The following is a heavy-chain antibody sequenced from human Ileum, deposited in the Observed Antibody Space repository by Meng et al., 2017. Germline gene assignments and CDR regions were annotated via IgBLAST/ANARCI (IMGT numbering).Heavy chain of an antibody. CDR2: AGT. Sequence: QVQLEEWGPGLLRTSETLSLICTVSGGSVSTRDYQWGWIRQPPGKGLEWIGYAGTNYNPSLKSRVTISVDTSKRQFSLKLTSVTAADTAVYYCARDHWGSLDYWGQGILVTVFS. CDR1: GGSVSTRDYQ. V-gene: IGHV4-61*08. D-gene: IGHD7-27*01. CDR3: ARDHWGSLDY. J-gene: IGHJ4*02.